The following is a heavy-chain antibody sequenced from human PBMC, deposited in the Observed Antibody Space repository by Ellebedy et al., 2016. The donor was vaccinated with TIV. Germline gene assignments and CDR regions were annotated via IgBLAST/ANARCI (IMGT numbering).Heavy chain of an antibody. D-gene: IGHD1-1*01. CDR1: GYSFTSYW. Sequence: GESLKISXKGSGYSFTSYWIGWVRQMPGKGLEWMGIIYPGDSDTRYSPSFQGQVTISADKSISTAYLQWSSLKASDTAMYYCAIAPYNWNDYFDYWGQGTLVTVSS. CDR2: IYPGDSDT. V-gene: IGHV5-51*01. J-gene: IGHJ4*02. CDR3: AIAPYNWNDYFDY.